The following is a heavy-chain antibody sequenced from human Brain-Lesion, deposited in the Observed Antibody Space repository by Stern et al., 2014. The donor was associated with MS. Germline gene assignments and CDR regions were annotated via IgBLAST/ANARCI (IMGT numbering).Heavy chain of an antibody. Sequence: EVQLVESGGDLVQPGRSLRLSCAAFEFTFDDYAMHWVPPAPGKGLEWVAGISWSSGTIGYADSVKGRFTTSRDNAYSSLYLQMNSLRPEDTALYYGARDITGSSAYFAYWGQGTLVTVSS. CDR2: ISWSSGTI. CDR3: ARDITGSSAYFAY. D-gene: IGHD1-14*01. CDR1: EFTFDDYA. J-gene: IGHJ4*02. V-gene: IGHV3-9*01.